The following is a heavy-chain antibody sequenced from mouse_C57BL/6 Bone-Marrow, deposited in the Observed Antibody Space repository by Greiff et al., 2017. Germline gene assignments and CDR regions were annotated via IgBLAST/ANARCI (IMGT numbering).Heavy chain of an antibody. D-gene: IGHD2-4*01. J-gene: IGHJ2*01. CDR3: TIEERLPNYFDY. CDR1: GYTFTSYW. Sequence: EVQLQQSGTVLARPGASVKMSCKTSGYTFTSYWMHWVKQRPGQGLEWIGAIYPGNSDTSYNQKFKGKAKLTAVTSASTAYMELSSLTNEDSAVYYCTIEERLPNYFDYWGQGTTLTVSS. V-gene: IGHV1-5*01. CDR2: IYPGNSDT.